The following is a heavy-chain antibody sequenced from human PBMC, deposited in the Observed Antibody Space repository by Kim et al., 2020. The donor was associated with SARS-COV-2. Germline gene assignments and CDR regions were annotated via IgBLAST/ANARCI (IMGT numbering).Heavy chain of an antibody. Sequence: SETLSLTCAVYGGSLSDDYWTWIRQAPGKGLEWIGEINGSGDTKFYDPYFESRVTISVDTSRNQFSLRLTSVTAADTAVYFCARVPLHFEGFDYWGQGTLVTVFS. CDR2: INGSGDT. V-gene: IGHV4-34*01. J-gene: IGHJ4*02. CDR3: ARVPLHFEGFDY. CDR1: GGSLSDDY.